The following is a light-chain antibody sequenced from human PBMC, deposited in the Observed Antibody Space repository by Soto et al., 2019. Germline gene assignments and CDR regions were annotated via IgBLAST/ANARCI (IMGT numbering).Light chain of an antibody. V-gene: IGLV2-14*03. CDR2: EVT. J-gene: IGLJ3*02. Sequence: QAVVTQPASVSGSPGQSITISCTGTYSDVGGYNFVSWYQQHPGRAPKLIIHEVTNRPSGVSNRFSGSKSGNTASLTISGLQAEDEAVYYCCSHSSSITWMFGGGTKVTVL. CDR3: CSHSSSITWM. CDR1: YSDVGGYNF.